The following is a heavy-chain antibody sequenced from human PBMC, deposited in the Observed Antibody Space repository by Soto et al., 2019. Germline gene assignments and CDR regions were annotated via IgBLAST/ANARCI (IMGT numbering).Heavy chain of an antibody. CDR1: GGTFSSYA. CDR2: IIPIFGTA. J-gene: IGHJ5*02. D-gene: IGHD2-15*01. CDR3: ARGCSGGSCYQRSWFDP. Sequence: EASVKVSCKASGGTFSSYAISWVRQAPGQGLEWMGGIIPIFGTANYAQKFQGRVTITADESTSTAYMELSSLRSEDTAVYYCARGCSGGSCYQRSWFDPWGQGTLVTVSS. V-gene: IGHV1-69*13.